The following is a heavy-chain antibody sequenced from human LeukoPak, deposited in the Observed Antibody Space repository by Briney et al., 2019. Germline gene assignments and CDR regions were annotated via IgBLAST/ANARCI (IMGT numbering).Heavy chain of an antibody. V-gene: IGHV1-2*02. D-gene: IGHD3-9*01. CDR1: RYTFTGYY. CDR2: INPNSGGT. Sequence: ASVKVSCKASRYTFTGYYMHWVRQAPGQGLEWMGWINPNSGGTNYAQKFQGRVTMTRDTSISTAYMELSRLRSDDTAVYYCARDLYDILTGYHWGIGWFDPWGQGTLVTVSS. J-gene: IGHJ5*02. CDR3: ARDLYDILTGYHWGIGWFDP.